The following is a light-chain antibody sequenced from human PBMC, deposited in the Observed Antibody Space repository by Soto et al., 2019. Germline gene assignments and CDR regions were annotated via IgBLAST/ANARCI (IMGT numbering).Light chain of an antibody. V-gene: IGLV1-47*02. CDR2: NND. CDR3: AAWDDSLSGRV. CDR1: GSNIGPNY. Sequence: QLVLTQPPSASGTPGQRVTMSCSGSGSNIGPNYVYWFQQFPGMAPKLLIYNNDQRPSGVPDRFSGSKSGTSASLDISGLRSEDEADYYCAAWDDSLSGRVFGGGTKLTVL. J-gene: IGLJ3*02.